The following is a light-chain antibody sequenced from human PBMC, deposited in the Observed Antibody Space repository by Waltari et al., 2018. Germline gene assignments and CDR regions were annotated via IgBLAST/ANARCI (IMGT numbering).Light chain of an antibody. CDR3: QQRSNWHFT. Sequence: EIVLTQSPATLSLSPGERATLSCRASQSVSSHLAWYQQKPGQAPRLLIYDASNRATGIPARFSGSGSGTDFTLTISSLEPEDFAVYYCQQRSNWHFTFGQGTRLEIK. CDR1: QSVSSH. J-gene: IGKJ5*01. CDR2: DAS. V-gene: IGKV3-11*01.